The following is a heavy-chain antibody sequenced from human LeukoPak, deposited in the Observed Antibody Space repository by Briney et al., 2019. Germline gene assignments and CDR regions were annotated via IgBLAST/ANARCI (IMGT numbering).Heavy chain of an antibody. CDR3: ARGYRNDAFDI. D-gene: IGHD3-16*02. V-gene: IGHV4-59*01. CDR1: GGTISSYY. Sequence: TSETLSLTCTVSGGTISSYYWSWIRQPPGKGLEWIGYIYHSGSTNYNPSLKSRVTISVDTSKNQFSLKLSSVTAADTAVYYCARGYRNDAFDIWGQGTMVTVSS. J-gene: IGHJ3*02. CDR2: IYHSGST.